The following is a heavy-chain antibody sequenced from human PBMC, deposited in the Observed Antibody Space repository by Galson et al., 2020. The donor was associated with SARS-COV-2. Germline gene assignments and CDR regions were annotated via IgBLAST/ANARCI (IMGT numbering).Heavy chain of an antibody. J-gene: IGHJ4*02. CDR1: GGSITNNY. CDR3: ARGSGWYDY. Sequence: SQTLSLTCTVSGGSITNNYWSWIRQPAGKGLEWIGRIYIRGTTDYNPSLKSRVTMSLDTSKNQVSLNLTSVTDADTAVYHCARGSGWYDYWGRGTLVTVSS. D-gene: IGHD6-19*01. V-gene: IGHV4-4*07. CDR2: IYIRGTT.